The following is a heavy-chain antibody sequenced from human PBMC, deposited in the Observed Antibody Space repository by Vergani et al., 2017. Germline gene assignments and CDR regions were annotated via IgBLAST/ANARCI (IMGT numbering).Heavy chain of an antibody. CDR2: ISNSGNTI. D-gene: IGHD3-3*01. CDR1: RFDFSDYY. J-gene: IGHJ5*02. V-gene: IGHV3-11*04. Sequence: QGQLVESGGGLVKPGGSLRLSCAASRFDFSDYYMSWIRQAPGKGLEWISYISNSGNTINYADSVKGRFIVSRDNAKKSLYLQMNSLRVEDTAVYYCASGSSGFFTLTSPNSFDPWGQGTLVTVS. CDR3: ASGSSGFFTLTSPNSFDP.